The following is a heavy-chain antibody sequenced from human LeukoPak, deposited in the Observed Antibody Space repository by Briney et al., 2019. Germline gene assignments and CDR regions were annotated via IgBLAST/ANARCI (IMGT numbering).Heavy chain of an antibody. J-gene: IGHJ4*02. CDR1: GYTFTDYY. CDR3: ARDLGFCSGGSCGSMTTVTSYDY. CDR2: LNPNNGAT. D-gene: IGHD2-15*01. Sequence: ASVKVSCKASGYTFTDYYMHWVRQAPGQGLEWMGWLNPNNGATNFAQKFQSRVTMTRDTSISTTYMELSRLRSDDTAVYYCARDLGFCSGGSCGSMTTVTSYDYWGQGTLVTVSS. V-gene: IGHV1-2*02.